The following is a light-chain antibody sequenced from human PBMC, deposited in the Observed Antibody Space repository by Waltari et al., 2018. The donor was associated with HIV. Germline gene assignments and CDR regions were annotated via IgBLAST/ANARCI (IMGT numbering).Light chain of an antibody. CDR2: KDR. CDR3: QSADRSGSHVV. CDR1: ALPNRY. J-gene: IGLJ2*01. V-gene: IGLV3-25*03. Sequence: SYELTQPPSMSVSPGQTARITCFGDALPNRYAYWYQQRPGQAPVLVIYKDRERPSGIPELFSVSNSGTTVTLIISGVQPEDEADYYCQSADRSGSHVVFGGGTKVTV.